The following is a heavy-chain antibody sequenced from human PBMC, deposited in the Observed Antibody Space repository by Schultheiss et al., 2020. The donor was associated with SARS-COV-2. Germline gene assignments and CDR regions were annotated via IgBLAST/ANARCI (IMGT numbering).Heavy chain of an antibody. CDR1: GFTFSSYA. CDR2: ISYDGSNK. CDR3: ARGTYGDYFQG. D-gene: IGHD4-17*01. J-gene: IGHJ4*02. V-gene: IGHV3-30-3*01. Sequence: GESLKISCAASGFTFSSYAMHWVRKAPGKGLEWVAVISYDGSNKYYADSVKGRFTISRDNAKNSLYLQMNSLRAEDTAVYYCARGTYGDYFQGWGQGTLVTVSS.